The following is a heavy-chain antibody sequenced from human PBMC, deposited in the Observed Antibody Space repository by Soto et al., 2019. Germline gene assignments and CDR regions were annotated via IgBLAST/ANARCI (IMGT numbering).Heavy chain of an antibody. CDR1: GFTFTNAW. CDR3: AVKGGSSKGWCDP. V-gene: IGHV3-15*07. D-gene: IGHD6-6*01. J-gene: IGHJ5*02. CDR2: IKRKSDGGTT. Sequence: EVQLVESGGGLVEPGGPLRLSCAASGFTFTNAWMNWSRQSPGTGLEWVGRIKRKSDGGTTDYAAPVKGRFTVSRDDSENTLYLQMTSLKIEDTAVYYCAVKGGSSKGWCDPWGQGTLVTVAS.